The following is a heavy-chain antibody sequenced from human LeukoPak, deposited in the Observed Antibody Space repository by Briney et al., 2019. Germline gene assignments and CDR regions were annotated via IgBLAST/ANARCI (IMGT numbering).Heavy chain of an antibody. Sequence: PGGSLRLSCAASGFTFSSYAISWVRQAPGKGLEWVSAISGSGGSTYYADSVKGRFTISRDNSKNTLYLQMNSLRAEDTAVYYCAKDGVGYYGSGSYTNWGQGTLVTVSS. D-gene: IGHD3-10*01. CDR1: GFTFSSYA. CDR3: AKDGVGYYGSGSYTN. V-gene: IGHV3-23*01. J-gene: IGHJ4*02. CDR2: ISGSGGST.